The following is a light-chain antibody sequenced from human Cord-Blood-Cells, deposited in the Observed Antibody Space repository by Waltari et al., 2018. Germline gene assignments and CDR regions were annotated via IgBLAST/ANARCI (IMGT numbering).Light chain of an antibody. V-gene: IGKV3-15*01. CDR3: QQYNNWPPLT. CDR2: CAS. Sequence: ELVMPQSPATLPVSPGARATLSCRPRQSVGSNLPWYQQKPGQAPRLLIYCASTRATGIPPGFSGSGSWTEFTLTISSLQSEDVAVYYCQQYNNWPPLTFGGGTKVEIK. J-gene: IGKJ4*01. CDR1: QSVGSN.